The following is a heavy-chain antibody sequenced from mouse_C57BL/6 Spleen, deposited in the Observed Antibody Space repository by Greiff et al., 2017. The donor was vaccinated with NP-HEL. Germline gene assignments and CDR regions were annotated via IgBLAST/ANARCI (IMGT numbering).Heavy chain of an antibody. CDR2: ISSGGSYT. D-gene: IGHD1-1*01. J-gene: IGHJ2*01. CDR3: ARQDYYGSSYDFDY. Sequence: EVKLMESGGDLVKPGGSLKLSCAASGFTFSSYGMSWVRQTPDKRLEWVATISSGGSYTYYPDSVKGRFTISRDNAKNTLYLQMSSLKSEDTAMYYCARQDYYGSSYDFDYWGQGTTLTVSS. V-gene: IGHV5-6*01. CDR1: GFTFSSYG.